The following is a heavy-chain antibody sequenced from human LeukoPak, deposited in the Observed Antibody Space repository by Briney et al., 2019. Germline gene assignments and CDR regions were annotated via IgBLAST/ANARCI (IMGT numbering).Heavy chain of an antibody. CDR3: AKEVAATPSDY. CDR1: GFTFRSFG. J-gene: IGHJ4*02. D-gene: IGHD2-15*01. Sequence: GGSLRLSCAASGFTFRSFGMHWVRQAPGKGLEWVAFIRHDGGIKYYADSVKGRFTISRDNSKNTLYLQMDSLRTEGTAVYYCAKEVAATPSDYRGQGTLVTVSS. V-gene: IGHV3-30*02. CDR2: IRHDGGIK.